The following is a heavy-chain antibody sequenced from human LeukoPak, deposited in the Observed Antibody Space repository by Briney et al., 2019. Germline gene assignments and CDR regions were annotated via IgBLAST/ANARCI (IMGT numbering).Heavy chain of an antibody. J-gene: IGHJ4*02. Sequence: SETLSLTCTVSGGSISGYYWTWIRQPPGKGLEWIGYMYYNGNTNYNPSLKSRVTISVDPSKNQFSLKLTSVTTADTAVYYCARADPGYDILPYLDYWGQGTLVTVSS. CDR3: ARADPGYDILPYLDY. V-gene: IGHV4-59*12. D-gene: IGHD3-9*01. CDR1: GGSISGYY. CDR2: MYYNGNT.